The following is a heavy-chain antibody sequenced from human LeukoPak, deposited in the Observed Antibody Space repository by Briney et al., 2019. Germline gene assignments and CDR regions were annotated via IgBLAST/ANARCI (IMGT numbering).Heavy chain of an antibody. CDR1: GFTFSSYA. V-gene: IGHV3-30*07. CDR3: ARASYAPGRGWVDY. Sequence: GGSLRLSCAASGFTFSSYAMHWVRQAPGKGLEWVAVISNDGSKNYFADSVKGRFTISRDNSKNTLYLQMNSLRAEDTAVYYCARASYAPGRGWVDYWGQGTLVTVSS. CDR2: ISNDGSKN. J-gene: IGHJ4*02. D-gene: IGHD3-10*01.